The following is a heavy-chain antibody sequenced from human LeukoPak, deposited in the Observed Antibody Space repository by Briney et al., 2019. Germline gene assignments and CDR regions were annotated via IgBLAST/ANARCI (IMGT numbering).Heavy chain of an antibody. Sequence: GGSLRLSYAASGFTFSSYGMHWVRQAPGKGLEWVAFIRYDGSNKYYADSVKGRFTISRDNSKNTLYLQMNSLRAEDTAVYYCAKDPGVLNYDFWSGYDFDYWGQGTLVTVSS. D-gene: IGHD3-3*01. CDR1: GFTFSSYG. J-gene: IGHJ4*02. V-gene: IGHV3-30*02. CDR2: IRYDGSNK. CDR3: AKDPGVLNYDFWSGYDFDY.